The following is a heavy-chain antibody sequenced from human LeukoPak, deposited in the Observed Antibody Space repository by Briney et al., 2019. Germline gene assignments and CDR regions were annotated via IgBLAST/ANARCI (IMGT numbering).Heavy chain of an antibody. J-gene: IGHJ4*02. Sequence: GSSVKVSCKASGGTFSSYAISWVRQAPGQGLEWMGRIIPILGIANYAQKLQGRVTMTTDTSTSTAYMELRSLRSDDTAVYYCARDPHYDFWSGGEGGFDYWGQGTLVTVSS. CDR3: ARDPHYDFWSGGEGGFDY. CDR1: GGTFSSYA. V-gene: IGHV1-69*04. D-gene: IGHD3-3*01. CDR2: IIPILGIA.